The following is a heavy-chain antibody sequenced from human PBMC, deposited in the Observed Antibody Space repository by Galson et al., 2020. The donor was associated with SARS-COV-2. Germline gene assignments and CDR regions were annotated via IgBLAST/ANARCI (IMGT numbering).Heavy chain of an antibody. CDR2: ISRSSGTI. D-gene: IGHD5-12*01. Sequence: NSGGSLRLSCAASGFTFSDYYMSWIRQAPGKGLEWISYISRSSGTIYYADSVRGRLTISRDNAKNLLYLQINDLRADDTAVYYCARDRGSGYDFKTGYGMDVWGQGTTVTVSS. CDR1: GFTFSDYY. V-gene: IGHV3-11*04. CDR3: ARDRGSGYDFKTGYGMDV. J-gene: IGHJ6*02.